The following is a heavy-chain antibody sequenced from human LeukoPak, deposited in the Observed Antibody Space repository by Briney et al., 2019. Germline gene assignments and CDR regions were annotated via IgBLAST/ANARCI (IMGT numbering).Heavy chain of an antibody. CDR1: GFPFNYYG. CDR3: AKDLMRDRWFGES. Sequence: AGGSLRLSCAASGFPFNYYGMHWVRQAPGKGLEWVAFIRYDGNDKFYAESVKGRFTISRDTSRNTLYLQMNSLRVEDTAVYYCAKDLMRDRWFGESWGQGTLVTVSS. J-gene: IGHJ5*02. V-gene: IGHV3-30*02. D-gene: IGHD3-10*01. CDR2: IRYDGNDK.